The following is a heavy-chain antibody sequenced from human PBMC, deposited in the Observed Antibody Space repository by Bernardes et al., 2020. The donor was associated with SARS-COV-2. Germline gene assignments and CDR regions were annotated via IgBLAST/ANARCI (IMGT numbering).Heavy chain of an antibody. J-gene: IGHJ2*01. CDR2: IGDGAT. CDR3: GKGAEAGNHWYFDL. V-gene: IGHV3-74*01. Sequence: GGSLRLSCEASGFILSNYWMHWVRQVPGKGLVWVSRIGDGATTYADSVKGRFTISRDKAKNTLHLQMDSLRVEDTAVYYCGKGAEAGNHWYFDLWGRGTLVTVSS. D-gene: IGHD6-19*01. CDR1: GFILSNYW.